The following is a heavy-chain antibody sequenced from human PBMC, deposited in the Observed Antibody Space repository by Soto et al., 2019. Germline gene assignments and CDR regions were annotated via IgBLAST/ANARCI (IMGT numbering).Heavy chain of an antibody. CDR2: IYYGGST. Sequence: PSKTLSLTCTVCGGCISSSSYYWGWIRQSPGKGLEWIGSIYYGGSTYYNPSLKSRVTVSVDTSKNRFSLNLSSVTAADTAVYYCARHLRYFDWLSTFDYWGQGTLVTVSS. D-gene: IGHD3-9*01. CDR3: ARHLRYFDWLSTFDY. V-gene: IGHV4-39*01. J-gene: IGHJ4*02. CDR1: GGCISSSSYY.